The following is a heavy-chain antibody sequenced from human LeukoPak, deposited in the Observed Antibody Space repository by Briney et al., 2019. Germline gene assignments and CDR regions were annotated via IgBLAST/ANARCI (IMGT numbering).Heavy chain of an antibody. CDR3: ARDLWSGFYTG. CDR1: GFTFSSYA. D-gene: IGHD3-3*01. V-gene: IGHV3-7*01. J-gene: IGHJ4*02. Sequence: GGSLRLSCAASGFTFSSYAMSWVRQAPGKGLEWVANIKQDGSEKYYVDSVKGRFTISRDNAKNSLYLQMNSLRAEDTAVYYCARDLWSGFYTGWGQGTLVTVSS. CDR2: IKQDGSEK.